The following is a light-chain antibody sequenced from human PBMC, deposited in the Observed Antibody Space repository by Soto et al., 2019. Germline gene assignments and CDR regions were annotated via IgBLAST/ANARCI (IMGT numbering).Light chain of an antibody. CDR3: QQYGRPSRT. V-gene: IGKV3-20*01. J-gene: IGKJ1*01. CDR2: GAS. CDR1: QSVSSY. Sequence: EIVLTQSPGTLSLSPGERATLSCRASQSVSSYLAWYQQKPGQAPRLLIYGASSRATGIPDRFSGSGSGTXFTLTISRLEPEDFAVYYCQQYGRPSRTFGQGTKVEIK.